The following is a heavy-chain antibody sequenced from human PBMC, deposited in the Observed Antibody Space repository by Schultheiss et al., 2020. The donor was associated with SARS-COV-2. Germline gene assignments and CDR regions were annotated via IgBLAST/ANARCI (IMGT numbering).Heavy chain of an antibody. Sequence: GESLKISCAASGFTFSSYGMHWVRQAPGKGLEWVAVISYDGSNKYYADSVKGRFTISRDNSKNTLYLQMNSLIAEDTAVYYCARDSRGYGMDVWGQGTTVTVSS. CDR3: ARDSRGYGMDV. CDR2: ISYDGSNK. V-gene: IGHV3-30*03. CDR1: GFTFSSYG. J-gene: IGHJ6*02. D-gene: IGHD2-2*01.